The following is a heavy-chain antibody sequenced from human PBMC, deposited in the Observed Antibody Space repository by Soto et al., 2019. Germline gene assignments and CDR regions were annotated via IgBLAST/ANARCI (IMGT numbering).Heavy chain of an antibody. CDR1: GFTFSDYY. V-gene: IGHV3-11*01. J-gene: IGHJ5*02. D-gene: IGHD6-19*01. CDR2: ITGSGSTI. Sequence: GGSLRLSCAASGFTFSDYYMSWIRQAPGKGLEWVSYITGSGSTIYYADSVKGRFTISRDNAKSSLFLQMNSLRAEDTAVYYCARAMVVRSGWSSNNWLDPWGQGTLVTVSS. CDR3: ARAMVVRSGWSSNNWLDP.